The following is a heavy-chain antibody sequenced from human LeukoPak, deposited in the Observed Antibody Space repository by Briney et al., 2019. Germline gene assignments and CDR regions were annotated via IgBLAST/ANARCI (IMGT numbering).Heavy chain of an antibody. CDR2: VIPIFGAG. V-gene: IGHV1-69*01. CDR3: AMTNGGGSWYSDL. J-gene: IGHJ2*01. D-gene: IGHD2-21*01. CDR1: GGTFSNCT. Sequence: ASVKVSCNASGGTFSNCTIHWVRQAPGQGLEWMGGVIPIFGAGNHAQRFQDRITLTADASTTTGYMELSSLRSEDTAMYYCAMTNGGGSWYSDLWGRGTLITVSS.